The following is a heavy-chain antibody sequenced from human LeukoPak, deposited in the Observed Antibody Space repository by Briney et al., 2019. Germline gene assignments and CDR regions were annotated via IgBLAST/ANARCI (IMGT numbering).Heavy chain of an antibody. CDR1: GGSLSSYF. Sequence: PSETLSLTCTVSGGSLSSYFWSWIRQPPGKGLEWIGYIYHSGSSFYNPSLKSRVTISVDTSKNQFSLKLSSVTAADTAVYYCARGTIAVAVYYFDYWGQGTLVTVSS. V-gene: IGHV4-59*12. CDR3: ARGTIAVAVYYFDY. D-gene: IGHD6-19*01. J-gene: IGHJ4*02. CDR2: IYHSGSS.